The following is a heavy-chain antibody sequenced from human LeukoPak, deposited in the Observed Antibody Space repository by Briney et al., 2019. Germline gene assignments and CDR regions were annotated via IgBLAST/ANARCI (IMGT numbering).Heavy chain of an antibody. V-gene: IGHV4-38-2*02. CDR1: GYSISSGYH. D-gene: IGHD2-15*01. CDR2: IYHSGST. J-gene: IGHJ6*03. CDR3: ARAACRGGSCYSSYYYYMDV. Sequence: SETLSLTCTVSGYSISSGYHWGWIRQPPGKGLEWIGSIYHSGSTYYNPSLKSRVTISVDTSKNQFSLKLSSVTAADTAVFYCARAACRGGSCYSSYYYYMDVWGKGTTVTVSS.